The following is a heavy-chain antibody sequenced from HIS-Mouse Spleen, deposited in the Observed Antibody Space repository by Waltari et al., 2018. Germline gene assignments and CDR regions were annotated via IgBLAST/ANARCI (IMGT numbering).Heavy chain of an antibody. Sequence: QLQLQESGPGLVKPSETLSLTCTVSGGSISSSSYYLGWIRQPPGKGLEWIGSIYYSGRTYYHPSLKSRVTISVDTSKNQFSLKLSSVTAADTAVYYCAREIPYSSSWYDWYFDLWGRGTLVTVSS. CDR3: AREIPYSSSWYDWYFDL. CDR1: GGSISSSSYY. CDR2: IYYSGRT. J-gene: IGHJ2*01. D-gene: IGHD6-13*01. V-gene: IGHV4-39*07.